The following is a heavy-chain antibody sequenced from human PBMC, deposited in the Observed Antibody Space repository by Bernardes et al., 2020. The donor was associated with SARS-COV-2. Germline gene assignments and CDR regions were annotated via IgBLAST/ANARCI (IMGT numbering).Heavy chain of an antibody. Sequence: SETLSLTCTVSGGSISSSSYYWGWIRHPPGKGLEWIGSIYYSGSTYYNPSLKSRVTLSVDTSKNQFSLKLSSVTAADTAVYYCARCGMVAPENYYMDVWGKGTTVTVSS. CDR2: IYYSGST. V-gene: IGHV4-39*07. CDR3: ARCGMVAPENYYMDV. D-gene: IGHD2-15*01. CDR1: GGSISSSSYY. J-gene: IGHJ6*03.